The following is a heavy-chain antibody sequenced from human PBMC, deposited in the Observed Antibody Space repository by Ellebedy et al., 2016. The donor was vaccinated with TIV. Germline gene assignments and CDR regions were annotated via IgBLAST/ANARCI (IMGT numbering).Heavy chain of an antibody. CDR2: IYYDGNT. V-gene: IGHV4-39*01. CDR3: ARLAYSSSSRNYYYGMDV. J-gene: IGHJ6*02. D-gene: IGHD6-6*01. CDR1: GGSVSSTSYN. Sequence: SETLSLTXTVSGGSVSSTSYNWGWIRQPPGKGLEWIGNIYYDGNTFNNPSLKSRGTISVDTSKNQFSLTLSSLTAADTAVYYCARLAYSSSSRNYYYGMDVWGQGTTVTVSS.